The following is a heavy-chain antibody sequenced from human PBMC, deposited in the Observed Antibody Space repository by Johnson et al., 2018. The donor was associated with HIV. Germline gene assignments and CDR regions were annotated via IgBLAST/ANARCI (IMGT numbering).Heavy chain of an antibody. CDR2: IYSGGST. CDR3: AKGGAVAGTRDAFDI. J-gene: IGHJ3*02. CDR1: GVTFSSHA. V-gene: IGHV3-NL1*01. D-gene: IGHD6-19*01. Sequence: QVQLVESGGGLVQPGRSLRLSCAASGVTFSSHAMHWVRQAPGKGLDWVSVIYSGGSTYYADSVKGRFTISRDNSKNTLYLQMNSLRAEDTAVYYCAKGGAVAGTRDAFDIWGQGTMVTVSS.